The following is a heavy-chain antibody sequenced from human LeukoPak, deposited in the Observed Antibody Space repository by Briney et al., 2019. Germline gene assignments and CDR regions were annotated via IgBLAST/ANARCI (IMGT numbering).Heavy chain of an antibody. J-gene: IGHJ4*02. CDR2: ISSSSSYI. D-gene: IGHD3-22*01. Sequence: PGGSLRLSCAASGFTFSSYSMNWVRQAPGKGLEWVSSISSSSSYIYYADSVKGRFTISRDNVKNSLYLQMNSLRAEDTAVYYCARVVYDSSGYYFDYWGQGTLVTVSS. CDR3: ARVVYDSSGYYFDY. V-gene: IGHV3-21*01. CDR1: GFTFSSYS.